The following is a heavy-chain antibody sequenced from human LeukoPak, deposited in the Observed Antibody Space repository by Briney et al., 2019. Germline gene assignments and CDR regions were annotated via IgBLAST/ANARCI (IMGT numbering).Heavy chain of an antibody. CDR3: ARATGYSYGYSRFDY. D-gene: IGHD5-18*01. J-gene: IGHJ4*02. Sequence: GGSLRLSCAASGFTFSSYWMHWVRQAPGKGLEWVSRINSDGSSTSYVDSVKGRFTISRDNAKNTLYLQMNSLRAEDTAVYYCARATGYSYGYSRFDYWGQGTLVTVSS. V-gene: IGHV3-74*01. CDR1: GFTFSSYW. CDR2: INSDGSST.